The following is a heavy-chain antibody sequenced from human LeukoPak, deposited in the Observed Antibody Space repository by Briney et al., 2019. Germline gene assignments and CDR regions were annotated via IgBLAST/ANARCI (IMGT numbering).Heavy chain of an antibody. V-gene: IGHV1-2*06. CDR1: GYTFTGYY. CDR3: AREGDGSSGRVAFDI. CDR2: INPNSGGT. Sequence: ASVKVSFKASGYTFTGYYMHWVRQAPGQGVEWMGRINPNSGGTNYAQKFQGRVTMTRDTSISTAYMELSRLRSDDTAVYYCAREGDGSSGRVAFDIWGQGTMVTVSS. D-gene: IGHD6-19*01. J-gene: IGHJ3*02.